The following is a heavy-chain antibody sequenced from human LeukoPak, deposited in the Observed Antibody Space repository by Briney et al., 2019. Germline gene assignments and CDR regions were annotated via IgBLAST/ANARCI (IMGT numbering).Heavy chain of an antibody. CDR3: AREYYDFWSGYYSWFDP. Sequence: ASVKVSCKASGYTFTSYGISWVRQAPGQGLEWMGWISAYNGSTNYAQKLQGRVTMTTDTSTSTAYMELRSLRSDDTAVYYCAREYYDFWSGYYSWFDPWGQGTLVTVSS. J-gene: IGHJ5*02. CDR2: ISAYNGST. V-gene: IGHV1-18*01. D-gene: IGHD3-3*01. CDR1: GYTFTSYG.